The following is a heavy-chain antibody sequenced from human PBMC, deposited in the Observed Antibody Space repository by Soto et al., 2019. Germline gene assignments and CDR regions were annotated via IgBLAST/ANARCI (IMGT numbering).Heavy chain of an antibody. CDR3: ARGDSTDCSNGWCSFFYNHYMDV. J-gene: IGHJ6*03. Sequence: SSVKVSCKASGYSFTDYHIHWVRQAPGQGLEWLGRINPKSGGTSTAQKFQGWVTMTTDTSISTASMELTRLTSDDTAIYYCARGDSTDCSNGWCSFFYNHYMDV. CDR1: GYSFTDYH. V-gene: IGHV1-2*04. CDR2: INPKSGGT. D-gene: IGHD2-8*01.